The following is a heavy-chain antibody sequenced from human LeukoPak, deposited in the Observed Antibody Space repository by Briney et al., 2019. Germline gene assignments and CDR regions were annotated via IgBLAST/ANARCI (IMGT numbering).Heavy chain of an antibody. CDR1: GFTVSSNY. CDR2: IYSGGST. CDR3: AKDLGHANWFDP. J-gene: IGHJ5*02. V-gene: IGHV3-66*02. Sequence: PGGSLRLSCAASGFTVSSNYKSWVRQAPGKGLEWVSVIYSGGSTYYADSVKGRFTISRDNSKNTLYLQMNSLRAEDTAVYYCAKDLGHANWFDPWGQGTLVTVSS.